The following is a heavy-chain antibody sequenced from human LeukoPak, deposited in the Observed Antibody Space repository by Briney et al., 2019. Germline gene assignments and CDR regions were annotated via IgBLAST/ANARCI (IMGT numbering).Heavy chain of an antibody. D-gene: IGHD2-2*01. CDR3: ARPAGSTSLFFDY. J-gene: IGHJ4*02. V-gene: IGHV3-48*04. CDR2: ISSSSSTI. CDR1: GFTFSSYS. Sequence: QSGGSLRLSCAASGFTFSSYSMNWVRQAPGKGLEWVSYISSSSSTIYYADSVKGRFTISRDNAKNSLYLQMNSLRAEDTAVYYCARPAGSTSLFFDYWGQGALVTVSS.